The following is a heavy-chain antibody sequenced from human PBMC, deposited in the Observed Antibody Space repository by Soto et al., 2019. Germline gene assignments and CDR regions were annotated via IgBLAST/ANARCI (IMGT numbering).Heavy chain of an antibody. Sequence: PSETLSLTCTVSGGSISSGDYYWSWIRQPPGKGLEWIGYIYYSGSTYYNPSLKGRVTISVDTSKNQFSLKLSSVTAADTAVYYCARVNYYDPYGMDVWGQGTTVTVSS. CDR1: GGSISSGDYY. CDR2: IYYSGST. J-gene: IGHJ6*02. CDR3: ARVNYYDPYGMDV. V-gene: IGHV4-30-4*01.